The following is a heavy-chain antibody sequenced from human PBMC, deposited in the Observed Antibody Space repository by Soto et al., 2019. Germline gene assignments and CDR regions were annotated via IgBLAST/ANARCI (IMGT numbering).Heavy chain of an antibody. V-gene: IGHV1-8*01. D-gene: IGHD3-3*01. Sequence: GASVKVSCKASGYTFTSYDINWVRQATGQGLEWMGWMNPNSGNTGYAQKFQGRVTMTRNTSISTAYMELSSLRSEDTAVYYCARAGGTYYDFWSGYYDYYYGMDVWG. CDR2: MNPNSGNT. CDR3: ARAGGTYYDFWSGYYDYYYGMDV. J-gene: IGHJ6*02. CDR1: GYTFTSYD.